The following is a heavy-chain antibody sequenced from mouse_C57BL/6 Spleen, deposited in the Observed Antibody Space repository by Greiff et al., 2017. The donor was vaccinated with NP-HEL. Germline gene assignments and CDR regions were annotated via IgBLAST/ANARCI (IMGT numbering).Heavy chain of an antibody. J-gene: IGHJ2*01. D-gene: IGHD2-4*01. Sequence: EVKLVESGGGLVKPGGSLKLSCAASGFTFSDYGMHWVRQAPEKGLEWVAYISSGSSTIYYADTVKGRFTISRDNAKNTLFLQMTSLRSEDTAMYYCARWGIYYDYDDYFDYWGQGTTLTVSS. V-gene: IGHV5-17*01. CDR2: ISSGSSTI. CDR1: GFTFSDYG. CDR3: ARWGIYYDYDDYFDY.